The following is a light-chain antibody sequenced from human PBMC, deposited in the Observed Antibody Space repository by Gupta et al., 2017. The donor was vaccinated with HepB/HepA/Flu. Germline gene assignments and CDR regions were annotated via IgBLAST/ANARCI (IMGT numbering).Light chain of an antibody. V-gene: IGLV1-44*01. Sequence: QSVLTQPHSASGTPGPRVTISCSGGTDNIGKNPVNWYQQFPGTAPKLLIYSNEYRPSGVPDRFSASGSGTSASLAISRLQSADEADYYCAAWDNNLNHYVFGTGTKVTVL. CDR2: SNE. CDR1: TDNIGKNP. CDR3: AAWDNNLNHYV. J-gene: IGLJ1*01.